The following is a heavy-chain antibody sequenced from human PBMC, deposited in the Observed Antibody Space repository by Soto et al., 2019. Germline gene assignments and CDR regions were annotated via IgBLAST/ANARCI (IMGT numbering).Heavy chain of an antibody. CDR1: GYTFASLG. CDR2: ISAYNSNT. CDR3: TTCSGGSCYLFEN. Sequence: QVQVVQSEAEVKKPGASVKVSCKASGYTFASLGINWVRQAPGQGLEWIGWISAYNSNTNYAQKFQGRVTMTTDTSTSTAYMELRSLTSDDTAVYYCTTCSGGSCYLFENWGQGTLVSVSS. V-gene: IGHV1-18*04. D-gene: IGHD2-15*01. J-gene: IGHJ4*02.